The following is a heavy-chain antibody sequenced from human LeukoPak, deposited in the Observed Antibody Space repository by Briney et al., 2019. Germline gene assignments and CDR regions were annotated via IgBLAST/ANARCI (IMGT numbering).Heavy chain of an antibody. CDR3: ARARYCSSTSCIFDY. V-gene: IGHV4-61*02. D-gene: IGHD2-2*01. CDR1: GGSISSGSYY. CDR2: IYTSGST. J-gene: IGHJ4*02. Sequence: SETLSLTCTVSGGSISSGSYYWSWIRQPAGKGLEWIGRIYTSGSTNYNPSLKSRVTISVDTSKNQFSLKLSSVTAADTAVYYCARARYCSSTSCIFDYWGQGTLVTVSS.